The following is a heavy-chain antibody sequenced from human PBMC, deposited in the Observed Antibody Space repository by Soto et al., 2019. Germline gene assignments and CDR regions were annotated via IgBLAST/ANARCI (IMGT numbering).Heavy chain of an antibody. CDR2: TYYRSKWYN. D-gene: IGHD6-19*01. CDR1: GDSVSSNSAA. V-gene: IGHV6-1*01. J-gene: IGHJ5*02. Sequence: QTLSLTCAISGDSVSSNSAAWNWIRQSPSRGLEWLGRTYYRSKWYNDYAVSVKSRITINPDTSKNQFSLQLNSVTPEDAAVYYCARDEYTSGWYRFDPWGQGILVTVSS. CDR3: ARDEYTSGWYRFDP.